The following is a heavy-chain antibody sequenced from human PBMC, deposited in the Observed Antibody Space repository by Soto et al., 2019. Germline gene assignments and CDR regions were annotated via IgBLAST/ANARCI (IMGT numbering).Heavy chain of an antibody. V-gene: IGHV2-5*02. J-gene: IGHJ4*02. CDR3: AHNNYYGSGSIY. CDR2: IYWDNDK. D-gene: IGHD3-10*01. Sequence: QITLKESGPTLVKPTQTLTLTCAFSGFSLNTRGVGVGWIRQPPGKALEWLALIYWDNDKRYSPSLKSRLTITKDTPKNHVVLMRTDMDPVDTATYYCAHNNYYGSGSIYWGQGILVTVSS. CDR1: GFSLNTRGVG.